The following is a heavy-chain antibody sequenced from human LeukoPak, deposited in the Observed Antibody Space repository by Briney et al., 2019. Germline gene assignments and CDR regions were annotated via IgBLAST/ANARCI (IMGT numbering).Heavy chain of an antibody. CDR3: ARGPYDYGDYQNIFDY. CDR2: INHSGST. J-gene: IGHJ4*02. Sequence: SETLSLTCTVSGGSISSSSYYWSWIRQPPGKGLEWIGEINHSGSTNYNPSLKSRVTISVDTSKNQFSLKLSSVTAADTAVYYCARGPYDYGDYQNIFDYWGQGTLVTVSS. CDR1: GGSISSSSYY. V-gene: IGHV4-39*07. D-gene: IGHD4-17*01.